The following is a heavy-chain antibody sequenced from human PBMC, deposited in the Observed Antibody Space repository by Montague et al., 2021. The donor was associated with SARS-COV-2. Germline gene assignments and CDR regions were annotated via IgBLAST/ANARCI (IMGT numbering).Heavy chain of an antibody. Sequence: SLRLSFSASGFTFSDARMSWVRQAPGKGLEWVGRIKAKTDGEATDYAAPVKGRFTISRDDSKTTLYLQMNSLKTDDTALYYCTTVVTSSSSDNYYDFEDHWGQGTLVTVSS. CDR3: TTVVTSSSSDNYYDFEDH. J-gene: IGHJ4*02. D-gene: IGHD6-6*01. V-gene: IGHV3-15*01. CDR2: IKAKTDGEAT. CDR1: GFTFSDAR.